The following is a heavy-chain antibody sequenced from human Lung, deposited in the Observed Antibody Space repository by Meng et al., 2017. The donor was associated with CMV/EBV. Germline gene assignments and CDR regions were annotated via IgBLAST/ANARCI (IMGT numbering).Heavy chain of an antibody. Sequence: ASVKVSXKASEYTLTGYYIHWVRQAHGQGLEWMGWINPNSGGTSSAQKFLGRVTMTRDTSISTAYMELSSLTPDDTAMFYCARGSFHFTSKVVLTPGGDAFDLWGQRTMVTVSS. J-gene: IGHJ3*01. CDR2: INPNSGGT. V-gene: IGHV1-2*02. CDR1: EYTLTGYY. CDR3: ARGSFHFTSKVVLTPGGDAFDL. D-gene: IGHD4/OR15-4a*01.